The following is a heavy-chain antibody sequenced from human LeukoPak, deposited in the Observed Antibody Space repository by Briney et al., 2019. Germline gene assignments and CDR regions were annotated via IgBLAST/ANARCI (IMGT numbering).Heavy chain of an antibody. D-gene: IGHD3/OR15-3a*01. CDR2: IYYIGNT. CDR3: AKGAARTGWFDP. CDR1: GGSISGYY. V-gene: IGHV4-59*12. Sequence: SETLSLTCSVSGGSISGYYWSWIRQPPGKGLEWIGYIYYIGNTSYNPSLKSRVTISLDTSKNQFSLKLRSVTAADTAVYYCAKGAARTGWFDPWGQGALVIVSS. J-gene: IGHJ5*02.